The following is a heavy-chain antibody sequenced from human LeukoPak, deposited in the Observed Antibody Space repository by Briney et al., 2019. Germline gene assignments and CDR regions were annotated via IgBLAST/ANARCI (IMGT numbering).Heavy chain of an antibody. D-gene: IGHD2-2*01. Sequence: PSETLSLACAVYGGSFSGYYWSWIRQPPGKGLEWIGEINHSGSTNYNPSLKSRVTISVDTSKNQFSLKLSPVTAADTAVYYCARYTYCSSTSCPRNDAFDIWGQGTMVTVSS. V-gene: IGHV4-34*01. CDR3: ARYTYCSSTSCPRNDAFDI. CDR2: INHSGST. CDR1: GGSFSGYY. J-gene: IGHJ3*02.